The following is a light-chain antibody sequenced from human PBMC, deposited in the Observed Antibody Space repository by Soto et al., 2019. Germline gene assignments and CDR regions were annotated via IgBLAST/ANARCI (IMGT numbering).Light chain of an antibody. CDR2: EVT. V-gene: IGLV2-14*01. Sequence: ALTQPDSVSGSPGQSITISCTGTSSDVGRYNYVSWYQQHPGKAPKLILYEVTNRPSGVSSRFSGSKSGNTASLTITGLQADDEADYYCSTFGGSGVFGTGTKVTVL. CDR3: STFGGSGV. CDR1: SSDVGRYNY. J-gene: IGLJ1*01.